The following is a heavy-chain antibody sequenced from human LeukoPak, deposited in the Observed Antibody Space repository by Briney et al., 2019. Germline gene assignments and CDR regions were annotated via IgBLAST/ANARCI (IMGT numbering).Heavy chain of an antibody. CDR1: GGTSSNYA. J-gene: IGHJ3*02. Sequence: SVKVSCKASGGTSSNYAISWVRQAPGQGLEWMGGITPIFDTPHYAQKFQGRVTITTDESTSTAYMELSSLRSEDTAMYYCARVGYSYGFRYDAFDIWGQGTMVTVSS. D-gene: IGHD5-18*01. CDR3: ARVGYSYGFRYDAFDI. V-gene: IGHV1-69*05. CDR2: ITPIFDTP.